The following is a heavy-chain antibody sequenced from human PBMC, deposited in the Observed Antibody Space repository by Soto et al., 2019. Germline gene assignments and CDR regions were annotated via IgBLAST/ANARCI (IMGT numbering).Heavy chain of an antibody. Sequence: GGSLRLSCAASGFTFSRYWMSWVRRAPGKGLEWVANIKQDGSEIHYVDSVKGRFTISRDNAKNSLYLQMNSLRVEDTNLYYCVRDFHVFSATTGQYYYYMDVWGKGTTVTVSS. D-gene: IGHD2-15*01. CDR3: VRDFHVFSATTGQYYYYMDV. CDR2: IKQDGSEI. CDR1: GFTFSRYW. J-gene: IGHJ6*03. V-gene: IGHV3-7*01.